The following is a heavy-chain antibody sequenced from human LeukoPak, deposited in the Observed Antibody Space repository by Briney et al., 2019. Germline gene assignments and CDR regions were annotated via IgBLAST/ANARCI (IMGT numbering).Heavy chain of an antibody. CDR1: GGTFSSYA. V-gene: IGHV1-69*13. CDR3: ASPSTHYDILTGFDY. Sequence: SVKVSCKASGGTFSSYAISWVRQAPGQGLEWMGGIIPIFGTANYAQKFQGRVTITADESTSTAYMELSSLRSEDTAVYYCASPSTHYDILTGFDYWGQGTLVTVSS. D-gene: IGHD3-9*01. J-gene: IGHJ4*02. CDR2: IIPIFGTA.